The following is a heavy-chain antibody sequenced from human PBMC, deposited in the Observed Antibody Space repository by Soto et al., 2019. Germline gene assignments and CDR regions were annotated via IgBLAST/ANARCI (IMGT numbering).Heavy chain of an antibody. CDR2: IYYSGST. CDR3: ASQAHGNRWYFDL. CDR1: GGSISSGGNY. Sequence: PSETLSLTCTVSGGSISSGGNYWSWLRQHPGMGLEWIGYIYYSGSTYYNPSLDSRVAISLDTSKNQFSLKLTSLTAADTAVYYCASQAHGNRWYFDLWGRGTLVTVSS. V-gene: IGHV4-31*03. J-gene: IGHJ2*01.